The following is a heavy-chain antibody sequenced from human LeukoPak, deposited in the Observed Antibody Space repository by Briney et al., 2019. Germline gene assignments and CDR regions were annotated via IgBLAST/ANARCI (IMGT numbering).Heavy chain of an antibody. V-gene: IGHV4-31*03. CDR1: GDSITSGGHY. D-gene: IGHD6-6*01. CDR2: IYFSGST. J-gene: IGHJ5*02. CDR3: ARVVGPNWFDP. Sequence: PSETLSLTCIVSGDSITSGGHYWTWIRQHPGKGLQWIGYIYFSGSTYYNPSLKSRVTISIDTSKNRFSLKLSSVTAADTAIYYCARVVGPNWFDPWGLGTLVTVSS.